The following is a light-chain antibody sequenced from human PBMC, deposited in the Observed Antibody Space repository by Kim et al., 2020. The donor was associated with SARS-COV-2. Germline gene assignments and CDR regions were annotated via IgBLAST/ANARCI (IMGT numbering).Light chain of an antibody. CDR1: QDINNY. CDR2: AAS. J-gene: IGKJ4*01. V-gene: IGKV1-9*01. Sequence: ASVGDRVTITCRASQDINNYLTWYQQTPGKAPNLLIYAASTLQSGVPSRFSGSGSGTEFTLTISSLQPEDFATYYCQQLNSYPRTFGGGTKVDIK. CDR3: QQLNSYPRT.